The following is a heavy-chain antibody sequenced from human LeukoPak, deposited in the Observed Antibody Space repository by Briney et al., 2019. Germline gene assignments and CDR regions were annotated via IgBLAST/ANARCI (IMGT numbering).Heavy chain of an antibody. J-gene: IGHJ5*02. CDR3: AREIGLAYYYDSSGYYTPRAFDP. CDR2: TYYRSKWYN. V-gene: IGHV6-1*01. CDR1: GDSVSSNSAA. D-gene: IGHD3-22*01. Sequence: SQTLSLTCAISGDSVSSNSAAWNWIRQSPSRGLEWLGRTYYRSKWYNDYAVSVKSRITINPDTSKNQFSLQLNSVTPEDTAVYYCAREIGLAYYYDSSGYYTPRAFDPWGQGTLVTVSS.